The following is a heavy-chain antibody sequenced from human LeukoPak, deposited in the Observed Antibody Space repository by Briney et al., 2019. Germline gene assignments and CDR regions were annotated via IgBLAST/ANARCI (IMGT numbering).Heavy chain of an antibody. J-gene: IGHJ4*02. CDR2: IYPGDSDA. D-gene: IGHD5-18*01. V-gene: IGHV5-51*01. CDR3: ARARDGYSYSFDY. CDR1: GYSFTTYW. Sequence: GESLKISCKGSGYSFTTYWIGWVRQMPGKGLGWMGIIYPGDSDARYSPSFQGQVTISADKSISTAYLQWSSLKASDTAMYYCARARDGYSYSFDYWGQGTLVTVSS.